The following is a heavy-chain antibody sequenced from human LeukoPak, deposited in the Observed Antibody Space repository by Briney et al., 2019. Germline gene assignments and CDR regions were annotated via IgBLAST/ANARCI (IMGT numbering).Heavy chain of an antibody. D-gene: IGHD5-24*01. V-gene: IGHV1-69*13. CDR3: ARGPRMGITDYYGMDV. J-gene: IGHJ6*04. CDR1: GGTFSSYA. Sequence: SVKVSCKASGGTFSSYAISWVRQAPGQGLKWMGGIIPIFGTANYAQKFQGRVTITADESTSTAYMELSSLRSEDTAVYYCARGPRMGITDYYGMDVWGKGTTVTVSS. CDR2: IIPIFGTA.